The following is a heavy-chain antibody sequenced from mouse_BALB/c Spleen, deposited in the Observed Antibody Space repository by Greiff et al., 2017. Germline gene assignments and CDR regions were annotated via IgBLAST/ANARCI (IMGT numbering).Heavy chain of an antibody. CDR3: ASYYDYDYYAMDY. CDR2: ISYDGSN. D-gene: IGHD2-4*01. Sequence: EVHLVESGPGLVKPSQSLSLTCSVTGYSITSGYYWNWIRQFPGNKLEWMGYISYDGSNNYNPSLKNRISITRDTSTNQFFLKLNSVTTEDTATYYCASYYDYDYYAMDYWGQGTSVTVSS. CDR1: GYSITSGYY. J-gene: IGHJ4*01. V-gene: IGHV3-6*02.